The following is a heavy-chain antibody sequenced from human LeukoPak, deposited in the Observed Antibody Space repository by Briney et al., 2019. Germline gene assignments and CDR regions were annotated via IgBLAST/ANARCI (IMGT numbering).Heavy chain of an antibody. CDR3: AKGTAYDPL. V-gene: IGHV3-23*01. Sequence: GGSLRLSCAASGFTFSSYSMNWVRQAPGKGLEWVSAISGSADSTYYADSVKGRFTISRDNSKNTLYLQMNSLRAEDTAVYYCAKGTAYDPLWGQGTLVTVSS. CDR1: GFTFSSYS. CDR2: ISGSADST. J-gene: IGHJ4*02. D-gene: IGHD3-22*01.